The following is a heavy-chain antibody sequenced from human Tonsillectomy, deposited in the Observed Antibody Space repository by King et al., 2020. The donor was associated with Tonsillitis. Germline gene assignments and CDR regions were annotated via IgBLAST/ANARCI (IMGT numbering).Heavy chain of an antibody. Sequence: VQLVESGGGVVQPGRSLRLSCAASGFTFSSYGIHWVRQAPGKGLEWVALISHDGNNKYYADAVKGRFTISRDSSKNTLFLQMNSLRAEDTAVYYCATNKYDSGTYSNYMDVWGQGTTVTVSS. V-gene: IGHV3-33*05. CDR3: ATNKYDSGTYSNYMDV. CDR1: GFTFSSYG. D-gene: IGHD3-22*01. J-gene: IGHJ6*02. CDR2: ISHDGNNK.